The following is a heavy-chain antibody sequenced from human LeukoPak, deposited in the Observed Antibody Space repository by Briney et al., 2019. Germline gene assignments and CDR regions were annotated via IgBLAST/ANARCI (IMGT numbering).Heavy chain of an antibody. CDR3: ARSRKLVLSGLIEDN. CDR2: IKYDGNER. J-gene: IGHJ4*02. CDR1: GFNFYTCW. D-gene: IGHD2/OR15-2a*01. V-gene: IGHV3-7*01. Sequence: GGSLRLSCAASGFNFYTCWMSWVRQAPGKGLEWVANIKYDGNERYYLDSVKGRFTISRDNAKRSMYLQMNSLRAEDTAVYYCARSRKLVLSGLIEDNWGQGTLVTVSA.